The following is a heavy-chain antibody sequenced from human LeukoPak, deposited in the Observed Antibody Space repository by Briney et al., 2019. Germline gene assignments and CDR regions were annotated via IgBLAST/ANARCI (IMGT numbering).Heavy chain of an antibody. CDR3: ARARSDNYYQCDY. CDR2: ISSYNGNA. D-gene: IGHD1-26*01. V-gene: IGHV1-18*01. Sequence: ASVKVSCKPSGYIFTNYGFSWVRQAPGQGLEWMGWISSYNGNAAYAQKFQGRVTMTTDTSTSTAYMDLRSLRPDDTAVYYCARARSDNYYQCDYWGQGTLVTVSS. J-gene: IGHJ4*02. CDR1: GYIFTNYG.